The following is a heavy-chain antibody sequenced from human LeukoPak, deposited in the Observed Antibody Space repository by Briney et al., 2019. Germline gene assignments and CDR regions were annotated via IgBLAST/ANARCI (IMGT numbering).Heavy chain of an antibody. V-gene: IGHV4-38-2*02. CDR1: GYSISSGYY. CDR3: ARVGGQYSSSAGDY. Sequence: SETLSLTCSVSGYSISSGYYWGWFRQPPGKGLDWIGSIYHSGSAYYNPSLKSRVTISVDTSKNQFSLKLSSVTAADTAVYYCARVGGQYSSSAGDYWGQGTLVTVSS. D-gene: IGHD6-6*01. J-gene: IGHJ4*02. CDR2: IYHSGSA.